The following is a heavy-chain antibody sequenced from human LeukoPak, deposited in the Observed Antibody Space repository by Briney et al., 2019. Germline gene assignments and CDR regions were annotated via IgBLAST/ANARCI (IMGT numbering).Heavy chain of an antibody. J-gene: IGHJ4*02. CDR1: GGSISSYY. CDR3: AREVWFGEFQGAGYFGY. Sequence: SETLSLTCTVSGGSISSYYWSWIRQPPGKGLEWIGEINHSGSTNYNPSLKSRVTISVDTSKNQFSLKLSSVTAADTAVYYCAREVWFGEFQGAGYFGYWGQGTLVTVSS. D-gene: IGHD3-10*01. CDR2: INHSGST. V-gene: IGHV4-34*01.